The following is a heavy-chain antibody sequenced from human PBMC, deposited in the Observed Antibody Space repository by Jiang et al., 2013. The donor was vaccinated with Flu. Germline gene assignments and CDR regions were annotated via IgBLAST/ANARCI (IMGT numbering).Heavy chain of an antibody. J-gene: IGHJ6*02. CDR1: GYTFTSYA. CDR3: ARVESRGLYYYYYGMDV. CDR2: INAGNGNT. V-gene: IGHV1-3*01. Sequence: GAEVKKPGASVKVSCKASGYTFTSYAMHWVRQAPGQRLEWMGWINAGNGNTKYSQKFQGRVTITRDTSASTAYMELSSLRSEDTAVYYCARVESRGLYYYYYGMDVWGQGTTVTVSS.